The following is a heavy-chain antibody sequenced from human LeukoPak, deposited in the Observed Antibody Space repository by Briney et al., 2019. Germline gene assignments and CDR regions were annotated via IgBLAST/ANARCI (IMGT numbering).Heavy chain of an antibody. V-gene: IGHV4-59*12. D-gene: IGHD3-10*01. J-gene: IGHJ6*03. CDR1: GDSISSYY. CDR3: ARRSWFGELVDYYYYYMDV. Sequence: PSETLSLTCNISGDSISSYYWSWIRQPPGKGLEWIGYIYDTGNTNYNPSLKSRVTISGDTSKNQFSLKLSSVTAADTAVYYCARRSWFGELVDYYYYYMDVWGKGTTVTISS. CDR2: IYDTGNT.